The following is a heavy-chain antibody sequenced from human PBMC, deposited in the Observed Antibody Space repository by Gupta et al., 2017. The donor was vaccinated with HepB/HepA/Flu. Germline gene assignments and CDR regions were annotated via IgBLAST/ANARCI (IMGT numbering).Heavy chain of an antibody. V-gene: IGHV1-24*01. J-gene: IGHJ4*02. CDR1: GYTLTELS. CDR2: FDPEDGET. Sequence: QVQLVQSGAEVKKPGASVKVSCKVSGYTLTELSMPWVRQAPGKGLEWMGGFDPEDGETIYAQKFQGRVTMTEDTSTDTAYMELSSLRSEDTAVYYCATDGGQQQLAPTPYYFDYWGQGTLVTVSS. D-gene: IGHD6-13*01. CDR3: ATDGGQQQLAPTPYYFDY.